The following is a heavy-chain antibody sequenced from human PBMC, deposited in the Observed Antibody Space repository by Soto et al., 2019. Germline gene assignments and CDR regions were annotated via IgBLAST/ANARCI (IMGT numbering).Heavy chain of an antibody. J-gene: IGHJ3*02. V-gene: IGHV1-8*01. CDR1: GYTFTSYD. CDR2: MNPNSGNT. Sequence: ASVKVSCKASGYTFTSYDINWVRQATGQGLEWMGWMNPNSGNTGYAQKFQGRVTITRNTSISTAYMELSSLRSEDTVVYYCARGRGNWNPGAFDIWGQGTMVTVSS. D-gene: IGHD1-20*01. CDR3: ARGRGNWNPGAFDI.